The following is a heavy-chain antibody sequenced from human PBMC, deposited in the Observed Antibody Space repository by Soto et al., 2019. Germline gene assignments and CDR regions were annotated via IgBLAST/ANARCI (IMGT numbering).Heavy chain of an antibody. CDR1: GGTFSSYA. J-gene: IGHJ6*02. CDR2: IIPIFGTA. CDR3: ARDPINLNIAAAGGHYYGMDV. D-gene: IGHD6-13*01. Sequence: QVQLVQSGAEVKKPGSSVKVSCKASGGTFSSYAISWVRQAPGQGLEWMGGIIPIFGTANYAQKFQGRVTITADESTSTAYMELSSLRSEDTAVYYCARDPINLNIAAAGGHYYGMDVWGQGTTVTVSS. V-gene: IGHV1-69*12.